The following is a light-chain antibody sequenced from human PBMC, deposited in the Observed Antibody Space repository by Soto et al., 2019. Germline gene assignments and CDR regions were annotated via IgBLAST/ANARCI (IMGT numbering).Light chain of an antibody. V-gene: IGLV2-14*01. CDR3: SSYTSSSTLV. Sequence: QSALTQPASVSGSPGQSITISCTGSSSDVGGYNYVSWYQQHPGKAPKLMIYEVSNRPSRISNRFSGSKSGNTASLTLSGLQAEDEADYYCSSYTSSSTLVFGGGTQLTVL. J-gene: IGLJ2*01. CDR1: SSDVGGYNY. CDR2: EVS.